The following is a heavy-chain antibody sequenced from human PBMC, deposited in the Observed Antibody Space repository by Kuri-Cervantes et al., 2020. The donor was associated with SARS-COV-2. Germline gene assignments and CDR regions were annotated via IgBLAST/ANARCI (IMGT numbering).Heavy chain of an antibody. CDR3: ARKIGAMDGQNWFDT. J-gene: IGHJ5*02. D-gene: IGHD2-2*03. CDR2: ISGSGGST. V-gene: IGHV3-23*01. CDR1: GFSFSSYG. Sequence: GGSLRLSCAASGFSFSSYGMSWVRQAPGKGLDWVSIISGSGGSTYYADSVKGRFTISRNNTKNTLYLQMNSLRAEDTAIYYCARKIGAMDGQNWFDTWGLGTQVTVSS.